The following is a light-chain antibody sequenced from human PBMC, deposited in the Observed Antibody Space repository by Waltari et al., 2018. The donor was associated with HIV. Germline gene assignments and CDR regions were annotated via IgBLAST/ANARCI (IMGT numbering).Light chain of an antibody. CDR3: QSYDSSLSGGV. Sequence: QSVLTQPPSVSGAPGQRVTISCTGSSSNIGAGYDVHWYQQLPGTAPTLLIYGNGNRPSGVPDRFSGSKSGTSASLAITGLQAEDEADYYCQSYDSSLSGGVFGGGTRLTVL. CDR2: GNG. CDR1: SSNIGAGYD. J-gene: IGLJ2*01. V-gene: IGLV1-40*01.